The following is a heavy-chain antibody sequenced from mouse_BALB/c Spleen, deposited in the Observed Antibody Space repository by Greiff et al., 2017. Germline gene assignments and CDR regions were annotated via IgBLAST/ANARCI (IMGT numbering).Heavy chain of an antibody. CDR2: ISNGGGST. J-gene: IGHJ4*01. CDR1: GFTFSSYT. CDR3: ARLGDYYAMDY. Sequence: EVQRVESGGGLVQPGGSLKLSCAASGFTFSSYTMSWVRQTPEKRLEWVAYISNGGGSTYYPDTVKGRFTISRDNAKNTLYLQMSSLKSEDTAMYYCARLGDYYAMDYWGQGTSVTVSS. V-gene: IGHV5-12-2*01.